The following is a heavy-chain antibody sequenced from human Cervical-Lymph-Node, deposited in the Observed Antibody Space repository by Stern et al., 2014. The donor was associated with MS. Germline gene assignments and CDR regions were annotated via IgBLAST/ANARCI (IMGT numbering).Heavy chain of an antibody. D-gene: IGHD1-1*01. J-gene: IGHJ5*02. CDR1: GFSFTTHY. CDR2: INPNSGTT. CDR3: TRVQRERRALDHFDP. V-gene: IGHV1-46*03. Sequence: VQLVESGAEVKKPGASVNVSCEASGFSFTTHYMHWIRQAPGDGLEWVGMINPNSGTTSYARQFQGRVIITRDTSTSTIYMELTGLRSEDTALYFCTRVQRERRALDHFDPWGQGTLVTVSS.